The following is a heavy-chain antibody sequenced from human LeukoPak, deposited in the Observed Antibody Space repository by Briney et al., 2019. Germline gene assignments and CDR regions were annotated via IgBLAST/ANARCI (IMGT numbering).Heavy chain of an antibody. V-gene: IGHV4-31*03. D-gene: IGHD2-2*01. CDR3: ARVAMEGYCSSTSCYGSSDFDY. CDR2: IYYSGST. Sequence: PSETLSLTCTVSGGSISSGGYYWSWIRQHPGKGLEWIGYIYYSGSTYYKPSLKSRVTISVDTSKNQFSLKLSSVTAADTAVYYCARVAMEGYCSSTSCYGSSDFDYWGQGTLVTVSS. CDR1: GGSISSGGYY. J-gene: IGHJ4*02.